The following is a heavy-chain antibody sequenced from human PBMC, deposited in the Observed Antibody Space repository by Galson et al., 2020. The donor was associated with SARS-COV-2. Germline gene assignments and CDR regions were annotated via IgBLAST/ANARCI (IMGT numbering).Heavy chain of an antibody. CDR1: GFTFSSYA. CDR2: ISYDENNK. V-gene: IGHV3-30*01. J-gene: IGHJ3*02. Sequence: GGSLRLSCAASGFTFSSYAMHWVRQAPGKGLEWVAVISYDENNKYYVDSVKGRFTISRDNSKNTLYLQVNSLRAEDTAVYYCARSGPSGWLTDAFDIWGQGTMVAVSS. D-gene: IGHD6-19*01. CDR3: ARSGPSGWLTDAFDI.